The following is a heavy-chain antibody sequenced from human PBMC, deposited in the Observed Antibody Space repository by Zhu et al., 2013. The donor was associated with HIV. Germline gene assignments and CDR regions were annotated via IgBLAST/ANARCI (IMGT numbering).Heavy chain of an antibody. CDR2: MNPNSGNT. D-gene: IGHD3-22*01. Sequence: QVQLVQSGAEVKKPGASVKVSCKASGYTFISYDINWVRQATGQGLEWMGWMNPNSGNTGYAQKFQGRVTMTRNTSISTAYMELSSLRSEDTAVYYCGRHHNSGYYSYFDYWGQGTLVTVSS. J-gene: IGHJ4*02. V-gene: IGHV1-8*01. CDR3: GRHHNSGYYSYFDY. CDR1: GYTFISYD.